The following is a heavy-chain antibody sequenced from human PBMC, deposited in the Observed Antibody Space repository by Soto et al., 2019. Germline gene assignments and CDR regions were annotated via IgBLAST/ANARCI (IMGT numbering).Heavy chain of an antibody. Sequence: ASETLSLTCTVSGGSISSYYWSWIRQPAGKGLEWIGRIYTSGSTNYNPSLKSRVTMSVDTSKNQFSLKLSSVTAADTAVYYCARDLEYRRPRWFDPWGQGTLVTVS. J-gene: IGHJ5*02. V-gene: IGHV4-4*07. CDR3: ARDLEYRRPRWFDP. CDR1: GGSISSYY. D-gene: IGHD6-6*01. CDR2: IYTSGST.